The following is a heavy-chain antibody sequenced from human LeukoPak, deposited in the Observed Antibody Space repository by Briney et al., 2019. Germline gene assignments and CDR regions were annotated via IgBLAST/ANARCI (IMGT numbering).Heavy chain of an antibody. Sequence: PGGSLRLSCAASGFTFSSYGMTWVRQAPGKGLEWVSAISGSRDSTYYADSVKGRFTISRDSSNTLYLQMNRLRAEDTAVYYCAKAIYGSGSYYFDNWGQGTLVTVSS. V-gene: IGHV3-23*01. D-gene: IGHD3-10*01. J-gene: IGHJ4*02. CDR2: ISGSRDST. CDR3: AKAIYGSGSYYFDN. CDR1: GFTFSSYG.